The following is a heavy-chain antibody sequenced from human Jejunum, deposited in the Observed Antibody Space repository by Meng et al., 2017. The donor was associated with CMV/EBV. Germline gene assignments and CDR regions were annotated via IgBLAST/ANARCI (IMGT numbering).Heavy chain of an antibody. J-gene: IGHJ2*01. CDR2: ISRSGDRT. CDR1: GCTFENYA. V-gene: IGHV3-23*01. D-gene: IGHD2-21*01. CDR3: AKDFGGDYNFYWFFDL. Sequence: SGCTFENYAVSWVRQAPGTGLEWVLGISRSGDRTYAADSVKGRFTISRDNSRNTLYLQMNGLRVEDTAVYYCAKDFGGDYNFYWFFDLWGRGSLVTVSS.